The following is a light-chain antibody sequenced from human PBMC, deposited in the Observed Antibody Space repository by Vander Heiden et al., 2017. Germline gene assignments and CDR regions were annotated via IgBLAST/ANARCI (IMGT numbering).Light chain of an antibody. J-gene: IGLJ3*02. CDR2: VNSDGSH. V-gene: IGLV4-69*01. CDR1: GGHTTYA. Sequence: QVVLTQSPSASASLGASVNLTCTLSGGHTTYAIAWHQKQSEKGPRFLMKVNSDGSHTKGDGIPDLFSGSTSGSERYLTISSLQSDDEADYYCQTWGSGIRVFGGGTKLTVL. CDR3: QTWGSGIRV.